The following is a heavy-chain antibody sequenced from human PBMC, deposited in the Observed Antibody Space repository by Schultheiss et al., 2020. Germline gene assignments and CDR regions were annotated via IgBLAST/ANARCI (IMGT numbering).Heavy chain of an antibody. V-gene: IGHV3-11*04. CDR1: GFTFSDYY. Sequence: GGSLRLSCAASGFTFSDYYMSWIRQAPGKGLEWVSYISSSGSTIYYADSVKGRFTISRDNSKNTLYLQMNSLRAEDTAVYYCAKDPVCSSTSCYRGNYYGMDVWGQGTTVTVSS. J-gene: IGHJ6*02. CDR2: ISSSGSTI. CDR3: AKDPVCSSTSCYRGNYYGMDV. D-gene: IGHD2-2*02.